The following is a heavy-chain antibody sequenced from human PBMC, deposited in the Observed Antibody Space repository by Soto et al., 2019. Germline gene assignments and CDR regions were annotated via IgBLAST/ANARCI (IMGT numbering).Heavy chain of an antibody. D-gene: IGHD7-27*01. CDR1: GYTFTNYG. CDR2: FDPEDGET. CDR3: ATTGVDFSLDY. V-gene: IGHV1-24*01. J-gene: IGHJ4*02. Sequence: ASVKVSCKASGYTFTNYGITWVRQAPGQGLEWMGGFDPEDGETIYAQKFQGRVTMTEDTSTDTAYMELSSLRSEDTAVYYCATTGVDFSLDYWGQGTLVTVSS.